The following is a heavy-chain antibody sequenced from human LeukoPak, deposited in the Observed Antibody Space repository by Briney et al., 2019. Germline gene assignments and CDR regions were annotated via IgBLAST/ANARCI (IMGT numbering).Heavy chain of an antibody. CDR2: ISYSGST. V-gene: IGHV4-59*12. CDR1: GGSISSYY. J-gene: IGHJ4*02. Sequence: SETLSLTCTVSGGSISSYYWTWIRQPPGKGLEWIGYISYSGSTNDNPSLKSRVTISVDTSKNQFSLKLSSVTAADTAVYYCARGQVAGSPFDYWGQGTLVTVSS. CDR3: ARGQVAGSPFDY. D-gene: IGHD6-19*01.